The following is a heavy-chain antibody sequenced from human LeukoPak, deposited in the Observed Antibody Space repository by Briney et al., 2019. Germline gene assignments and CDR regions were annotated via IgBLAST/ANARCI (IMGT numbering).Heavy chain of an antibody. J-gene: IGHJ4*02. CDR1: GFTFSTHW. V-gene: IGHV3-74*01. CDR3: AKNRWGSVATPDS. D-gene: IGHD5-12*01. Sequence: GGSLRLSCAASGFTFSTHWMHWVRQAPGKGLVWVSRMNGDGSSTKYADSVKGRFTISRDNSKNTVYLQMNSLRTEDTGLYYCAKNRWGSVATPDSWGQGTLVTVSS. CDR2: MNGDGSST.